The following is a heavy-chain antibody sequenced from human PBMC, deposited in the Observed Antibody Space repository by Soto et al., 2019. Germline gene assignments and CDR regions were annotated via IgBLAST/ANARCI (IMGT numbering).Heavy chain of an antibody. CDR3: ARGGSYGSGSYIPFYYYYYRLDV. CDR2: IYYSGYT. V-gene: IGHV4-39*01. Sequence: PSETLSLTCTVSGGSISSSSYYWGWIRQPPGKGLEWIGSIYYSGYTYYNPSLKSRVTISVDTSKNQFSLKLSSVTAADTAVYYCARGGSYGSGSYIPFYYYYYRLDVWGQGTTVTVSS. J-gene: IGHJ6*02. CDR1: GGSISSSSYY. D-gene: IGHD3-10*01.